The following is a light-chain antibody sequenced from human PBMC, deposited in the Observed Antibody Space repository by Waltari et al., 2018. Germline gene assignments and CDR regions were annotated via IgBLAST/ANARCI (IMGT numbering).Light chain of an antibody. CDR3: QQYYTIPPRT. CDR1: QSVLYTSNNKNY. V-gene: IGKV4-1*01. Sequence: DIVMTQSPDSLAVSLGERATITCKSSQSVLYTSNNKNYLAWYQQNPGQPPKLLIYWASTRKSGVPDRFSGSGSGTDVTLTISSLQAEDVAVYYCQQYYTIPPRTFGQGTKVEIK. CDR2: WAS. J-gene: IGKJ1*01.